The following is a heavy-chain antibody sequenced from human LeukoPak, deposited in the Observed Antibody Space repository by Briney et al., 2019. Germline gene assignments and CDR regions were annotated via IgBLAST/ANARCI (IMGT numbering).Heavy chain of an antibody. V-gene: IGHV3-23*01. CDR3: AKEGYSSTWNADFDF. CDR1: GFTFSSYA. J-gene: IGHJ4*02. D-gene: IGHD6-13*01. Sequence: GGSLRLSCAASGFTFSSYAMSWVRQAPGKGLEWVSAISGSGGTIYNADSVKGRFTISRNNSKNTLYLQMNSLRAENTAVYYCAKEGYSSTWNADFDFWGQGTLVTVSS. CDR2: ISGSGGTI.